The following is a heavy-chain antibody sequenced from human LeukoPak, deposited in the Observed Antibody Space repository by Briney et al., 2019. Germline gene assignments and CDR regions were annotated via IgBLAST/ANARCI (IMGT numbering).Heavy chain of an antibody. CDR1: GFTLSSHA. V-gene: IGHV3-30*04. J-gene: IGHJ4*02. Sequence: GGSLRLSCAASGFTLSSHAMHWVRQAPGKGLEWVAVISFDGSNKYYVDSVRGRFTISRDNSKNTLFLQMNSLRAEDMAVYYCARDRRAAVVVAATPLDYWGQGTRVTVSS. D-gene: IGHD2-15*01. CDR3: ARDRRAAVVVAATPLDY. CDR2: ISFDGSNK.